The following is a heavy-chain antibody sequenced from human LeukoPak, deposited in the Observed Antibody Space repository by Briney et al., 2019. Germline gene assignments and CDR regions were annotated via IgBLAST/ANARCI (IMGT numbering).Heavy chain of an antibody. Sequence: GGSLRLSCAASGFTYSSYGMHWVRQAPGKGLEWVAVIWYDGSNKYYADSVKGRFTISRDNSKNTLYLQMNSLRAEDTAVYYCARDKGADEGSKFDYWGQGTLVTVSS. CDR2: IWYDGSNK. J-gene: IGHJ4*02. CDR3: ARDKGADEGSKFDY. V-gene: IGHV3-33*01. D-gene: IGHD1-26*01. CDR1: GFTYSSYG.